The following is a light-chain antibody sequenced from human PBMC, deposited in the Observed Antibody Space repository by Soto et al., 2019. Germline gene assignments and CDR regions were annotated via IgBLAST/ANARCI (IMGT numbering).Light chain of an antibody. V-gene: IGLV2-14*01. J-gene: IGLJ1*01. Sequence: QSVLTQPASVSGSPGQSITISCTGTSSDVGGYNYVSWYQQHPGKAPKLMIYEVSNRPSGGANRFSGSKSGNTASLTISGLQAEEEEDYYCSSYTSSSTHFVFGTGTKLTVL. CDR2: EVS. CDR3: SSYTSSSTHFV. CDR1: SSDVGGYNY.